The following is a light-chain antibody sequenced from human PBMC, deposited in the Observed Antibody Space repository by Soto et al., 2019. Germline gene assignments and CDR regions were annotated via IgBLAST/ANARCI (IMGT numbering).Light chain of an antibody. CDR1: QSIGTN. Sequence: DIQMTQSPSSLSASIGDRVTLTCRASQSIGTNLNWYQQRPGKAPKLLIYAVSSLQSGVSSRFSGSGPGTDFTLSINSLHREDIVPYYCQQNYCFRTLFGERTKVEIK. V-gene: IGKV1-39*01. CDR3: QQNYCFRTL. J-gene: IGKJ1*01. CDR2: AVS.